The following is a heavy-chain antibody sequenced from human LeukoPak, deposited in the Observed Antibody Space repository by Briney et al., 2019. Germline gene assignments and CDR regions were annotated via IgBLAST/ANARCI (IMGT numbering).Heavy chain of an antibody. V-gene: IGHV1-8*01. J-gene: IGHJ4*02. CDR2: MNPNSGNT. CDR1: GYTFTSYD. CDR3: ARDRDYYYDSSGYYNDDY. Sequence: ASVKVSCKASGYTFTSYDINWVRQATGQGLEWMGWMNPNSGNTGYAQKFQGRVTMTRNTSISTAYMELSSLRSEDTAVYYCARDRDYYYDSSGYYNDDYWGQGTLVTVSS. D-gene: IGHD3-22*01.